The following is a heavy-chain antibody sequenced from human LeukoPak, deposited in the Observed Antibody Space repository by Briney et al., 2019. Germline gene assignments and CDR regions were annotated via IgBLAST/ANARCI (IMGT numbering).Heavy chain of an antibody. CDR3: AKKAHYDAYAKYFDY. Sequence: GGSLRLSCEASGFTFSTYSMNWVRQAPGKGLEWVSYISYSSSIIYYGDSVKGRFLISRDNAKNALYLQLHSLRAEDTAVYYCAKKAHYDAYAKYFDYWGQGTLVTVSS. CDR1: GFTFSTYS. D-gene: IGHD4-17*01. V-gene: IGHV3-48*01. J-gene: IGHJ4*02. CDR2: ISYSSSII.